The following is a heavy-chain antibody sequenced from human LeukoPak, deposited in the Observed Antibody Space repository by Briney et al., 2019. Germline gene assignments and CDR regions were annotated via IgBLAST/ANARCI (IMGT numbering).Heavy chain of an antibody. CDR3: ARVGPYYGSGSYKFDY. D-gene: IGHD3-10*01. J-gene: IGHJ4*02. Sequence: PSETLPLTCAVYGGSFSGYYWSWIRQPPGKGLEWIGEINHSGSTNYNPSLKSRVTISVDTSKNQFSLKLSSVTAADTAVYYCARVGPYYGSGSYKFDYWGQGTLVTVSS. CDR1: GGSFSGYY. CDR2: INHSGST. V-gene: IGHV4-34*01.